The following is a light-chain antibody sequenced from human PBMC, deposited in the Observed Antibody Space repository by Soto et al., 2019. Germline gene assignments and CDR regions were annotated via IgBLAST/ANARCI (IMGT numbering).Light chain of an antibody. CDR1: QSVFGY. V-gene: IGKV3-11*01. J-gene: IGKJ4*01. Sequence: EVVLTQSPATLSLSPGDRATLSCRASQSVFGYLAWYQHKPGQAPRLLIYDAYKRATGVPARFSGSGSETDFTLIISSLEPEDFAVYYCQQRSDSPPLTFGGGTQVEIK. CDR3: QQRSDSPPLT. CDR2: DAY.